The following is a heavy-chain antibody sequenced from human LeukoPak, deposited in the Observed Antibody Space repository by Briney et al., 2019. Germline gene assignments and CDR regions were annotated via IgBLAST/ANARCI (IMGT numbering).Heavy chain of an antibody. CDR3: ATKQWLAPPPDS. V-gene: IGHV3-74*01. J-gene: IGHJ4*02. Sequence: GGSLRLSCAASGFTFSKCWMLWVRQAPGKGLESVSRINTDGTVTTYADSVKDRFTVSRDNADNTMFLQMNSVRDEDTAVYYCATKQWLAPPPDSWGQGTPVTVSS. CDR1: GFTFSKCW. CDR2: INTDGTVT. D-gene: IGHD6-19*01.